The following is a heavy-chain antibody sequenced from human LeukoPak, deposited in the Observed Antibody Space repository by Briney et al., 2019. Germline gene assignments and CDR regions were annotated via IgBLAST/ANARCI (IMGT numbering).Heavy chain of an antibody. CDR2: INPNSGDT. D-gene: IGHD2-2*01. CDR3: ARDYCSSTSCLFDY. V-gene: IGHV1-2*06. Sequence: ASVKVSCKASGYTFTGYHMLWVRQAPGQGLEWMGRINPNSGDTNYAQKFQGRVTMTRDTSISTAYMDLSRLRSDDTAVYYCARDYCSSTSCLFDYWGQGTLVTVSS. J-gene: IGHJ4*02. CDR1: GYTFTGYH.